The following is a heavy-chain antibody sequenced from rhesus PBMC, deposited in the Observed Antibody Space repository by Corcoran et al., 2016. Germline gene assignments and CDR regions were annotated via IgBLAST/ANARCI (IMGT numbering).Heavy chain of an antibody. CDR1: GGSISSNY. J-gene: IGHJ4*01. CDR3: ARDSRGPRY. Sequence: QLQLQESGPGLVKPSETLSLTCAVSGGSISSNYWSWFRQPPGKGVGWIGGIFGSGGSTDYNLSLKSSVTISTDTSKKQFSLKLSSVTAADTAVYYCARDSRGPRYWGQGVLVTVSS. CDR2: IFGSGGST. V-gene: IGHV4-173*01.